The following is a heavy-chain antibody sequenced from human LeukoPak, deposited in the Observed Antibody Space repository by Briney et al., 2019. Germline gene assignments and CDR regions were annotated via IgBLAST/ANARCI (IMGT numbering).Heavy chain of an antibody. CDR3: ARLNGYYFYYMDV. D-gene: IGHD2-8*01. CDR2: IYQSGNT. V-gene: IGHV4-38-2*01. Sequence: SETLSLTCAVSVYSISMGYYWGWIRQPPGTGLGWIGSIYQSGNTYYNPSLKSRVTISVDTSKNQFSLKLSSVTAADTAVYYCARLNGYYFYYMDVWGKGTTVTVSS. CDR1: VYSISMGYY. J-gene: IGHJ6*03.